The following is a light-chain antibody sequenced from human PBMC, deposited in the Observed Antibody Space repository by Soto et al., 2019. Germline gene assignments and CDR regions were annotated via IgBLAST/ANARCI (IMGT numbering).Light chain of an antibody. CDR3: QQYGYLVT. J-gene: IGKJ4*01. CDR1: QSVSSDY. V-gene: IGKV3-20*01. CDR2: GAS. Sequence: EIVLTQSPGTLSLSPGERATLSCRASQSVSSDYLAWYQQKPGRTHRLLIYGASSRATGIPDGFSGSGSGTDFTLTISRLEPEDFAMYYCQQYGYLVTFGGGTKVDIK.